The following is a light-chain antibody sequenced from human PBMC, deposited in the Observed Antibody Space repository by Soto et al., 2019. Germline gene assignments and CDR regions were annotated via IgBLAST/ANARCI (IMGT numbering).Light chain of an antibody. J-gene: IGKJ1*01. V-gene: IGKV1-5*03. CDR3: QQYNSYSS. CDR1: QSISSW. CDR2: KAS. Sequence: DIQMTQSPSTLSASVGDRVTITCRASQSISSWLAWYQQKPGKAPKLLIYKASNLESGVPSRFSGSGSGTEVTLTISSLQPDDFATYYCQQYNSYSSFGQGTKVDIK.